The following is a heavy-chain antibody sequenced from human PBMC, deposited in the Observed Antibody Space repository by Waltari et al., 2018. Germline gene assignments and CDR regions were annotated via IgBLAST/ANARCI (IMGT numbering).Heavy chain of an antibody. Sequence: EVQLVESGGGLIQPGGSLRLSCAASGFTFSSYEMNWVRQAPGKGLEWVSYISSSGSTIYDADSVKGRFTISRDNAKNSLYLQMNTLRAEDTAVYYCARDFYYYDFWSGYPTNGMDVWGQGTTVTVCS. CDR1: GFTFSSYE. CDR3: ARDFYYYDFWSGYPTNGMDV. J-gene: IGHJ6*02. V-gene: IGHV3-48*03. CDR2: ISSSGSTI. D-gene: IGHD3-3*01.